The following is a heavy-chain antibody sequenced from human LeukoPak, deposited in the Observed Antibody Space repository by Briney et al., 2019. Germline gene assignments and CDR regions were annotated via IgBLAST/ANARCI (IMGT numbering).Heavy chain of an antibody. Sequence: PSETLSLTCTVSGGSVSSGSYYWSWIRQPPGKGLEWIGYIYYSGSTNYNPSLKSRVTISVDTSKNQFSLKLSSVTAADTAVYYCARRRDGYNSLFDYWGQGTLVTGSS. CDR3: ARRRDGYNSLFDY. J-gene: IGHJ4*02. CDR1: GGSVSSGSYY. CDR2: IYYSGST. D-gene: IGHD5-24*01. V-gene: IGHV4-61*01.